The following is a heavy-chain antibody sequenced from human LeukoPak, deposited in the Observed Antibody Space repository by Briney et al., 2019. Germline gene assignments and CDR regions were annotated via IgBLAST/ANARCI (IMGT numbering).Heavy chain of an antibody. D-gene: IGHD6-19*01. V-gene: IGHV3-74*01. Sequence: PGGSLRLSCAASGNYWMHWVRQAPGKGLVWVSHINSDGSWTSYADSVKGRFTISRDNSKNTLYLQMNSLRAEDTAVYYCAKDRVAVAGNRFDYWGQGTLVTVSS. CDR2: INSDGSWT. J-gene: IGHJ4*02. CDR1: GNYW. CDR3: AKDRVAVAGNRFDY.